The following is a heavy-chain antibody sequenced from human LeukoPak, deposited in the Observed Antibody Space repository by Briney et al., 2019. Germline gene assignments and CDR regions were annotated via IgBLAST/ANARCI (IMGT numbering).Heavy chain of an antibody. Sequence: GASVKVSCKASGGTFSSYAISWVRQAPGQGLEWMGRIIPILGIANYAQKFQGRVTITADKSTSTAYMELRSLRSDDTAVYYCARLGYSSSCSDYWGQGTLVTVSS. CDR3: ARLGYSSSCSDY. CDR2: IIPILGIA. J-gene: IGHJ4*02. V-gene: IGHV1-69*04. D-gene: IGHD6-13*01. CDR1: GGTFSSYA.